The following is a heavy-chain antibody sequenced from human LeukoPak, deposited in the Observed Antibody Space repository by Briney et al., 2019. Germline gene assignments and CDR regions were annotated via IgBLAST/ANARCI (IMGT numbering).Heavy chain of an antibody. D-gene: IGHD3-22*01. CDR2: INQGGSEK. CDR3: LRENHDSGWSFDY. V-gene: IGHV3-7*01. CDR1: GLTVSSNY. Sequence: PGGSLRLSCAASGLTVSSNYMSWVRQAPGKGLEWVANINQGGSEKYYVDSVKGRFTISRDNAKNSLYLEMNSLRAEDTAVYYCLRENHDSGWSFDYWGQGTLVTVSS. J-gene: IGHJ4*02.